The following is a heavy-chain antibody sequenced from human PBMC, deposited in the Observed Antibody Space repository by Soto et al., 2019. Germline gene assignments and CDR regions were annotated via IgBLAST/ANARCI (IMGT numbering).Heavy chain of an antibody. CDR1: GYTFTSYD. J-gene: IGHJ6*03. Sequence: ASVKVSCKASGYTFTSYDINWVRKATGQGREWMGWMNPNSGNTGYAQKFQGRVTMTRNTSISTAYMELSSLRSEDTAVYYCARSNSSSWYWYYYYYMDVWGKGTTVTVSS. CDR3: ARSNSSSWYWYYYYYMDV. D-gene: IGHD6-13*01. CDR2: MNPNSGNT. V-gene: IGHV1-8*01.